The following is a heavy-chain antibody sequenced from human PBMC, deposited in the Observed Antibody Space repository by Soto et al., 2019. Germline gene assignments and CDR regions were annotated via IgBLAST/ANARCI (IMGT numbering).Heavy chain of an antibody. D-gene: IGHD2-2*01. CDR1: GGSISSGGYY. Sequence: SETLSLTCTVSGGSISSGGYYWSWIRHHPGKGLEWIGYIYYSGSTYYNPSLKSRVTISVDTSKNQFSLKLSSVTAADTAVYYCARGRSSTSPYPIGYWGQGTLVTVSS. J-gene: IGHJ4*02. V-gene: IGHV4-31*03. CDR2: IYYSGST. CDR3: ARGRSSTSPYPIGY.